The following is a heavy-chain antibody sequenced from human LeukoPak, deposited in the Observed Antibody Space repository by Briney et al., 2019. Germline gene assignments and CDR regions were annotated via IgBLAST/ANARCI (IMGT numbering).Heavy chain of an antibody. CDR2: ISAYNGNT. Sequence: ASVQVSCQASGYTFTSYGISWVRQAPGQGLEWMGWISAYNGNTNYAQKLQGRVTMTTDTSASTAYMELRSLRSDDTAVYYCARSDSSSWEIDYWGQGTLVTVSS. D-gene: IGHD6-13*01. J-gene: IGHJ4*02. V-gene: IGHV1-18*01. CDR3: ARSDSSSWEIDY. CDR1: GYTFTSYG.